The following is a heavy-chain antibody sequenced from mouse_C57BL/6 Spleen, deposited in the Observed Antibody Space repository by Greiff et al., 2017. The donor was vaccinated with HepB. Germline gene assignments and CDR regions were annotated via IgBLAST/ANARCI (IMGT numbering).Heavy chain of an antibody. CDR2: INPGSGGT. D-gene: IGHD1-1*01. V-gene: IGHV1-54*01. CDR3: ARSRVTTVVATRYFDV. J-gene: IGHJ1*03. Sequence: QVQLKESGAELVRPGTSVKVSCKASGYAFTNYLIEWVKQRPGQGLEWIGVINPGSGGTNYNEKFKGKATLTADKSSSTAYMQLSSLTSEDSAVYFCARSRVTTVVATRYFDVWGTGTTVTVSS. CDR1: GYAFTNYL.